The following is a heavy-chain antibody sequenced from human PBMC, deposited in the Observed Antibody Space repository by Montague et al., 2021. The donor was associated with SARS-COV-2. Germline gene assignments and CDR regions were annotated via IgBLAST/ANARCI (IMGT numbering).Heavy chain of an antibody. CDR2: IFTKAGT. D-gene: IGHD3-10*01. CDR3: ARHYASGTYPLDL. V-gene: IGHV4-4*08. CDR1: GVSISEFG. Sequence: SETLSLTCAVSGVSISEFGWSWVRQSPTKGLEWVAFIFTKAGTSYSPSLESRLTVSLDTSKNQVSLNLTSVTAADTAVYHCARHYASGTYPLDLWGRGTLVTVSS. J-gene: IGHJ5*02.